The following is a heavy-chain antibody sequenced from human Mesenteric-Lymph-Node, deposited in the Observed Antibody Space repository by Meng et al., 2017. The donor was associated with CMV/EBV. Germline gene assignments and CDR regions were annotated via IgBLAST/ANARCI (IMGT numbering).Heavy chain of an antibody. Sequence: SETLSLTCSVSGDSISSNSWWSWVRQPPGKGLEWIGEFHHSGYTNYNPSLKSRVTISVDKSKNQFSLKLTSVTAADTAVYYCARDHLWFGELLDYWGQGTLVTVSS. D-gene: IGHD3-10*01. CDR3: ARDHLWFGELLDY. CDR2: FHHSGYT. V-gene: IGHV4-4*02. J-gene: IGHJ4*02. CDR1: GDSISSNSW.